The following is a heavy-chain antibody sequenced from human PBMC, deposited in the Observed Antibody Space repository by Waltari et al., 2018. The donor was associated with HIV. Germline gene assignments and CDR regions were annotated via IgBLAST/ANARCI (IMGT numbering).Heavy chain of an antibody. V-gene: IGHV3-21*01. J-gene: IGHJ4*02. D-gene: IGHD2-8*01. CDR1: GFTFSSYS. Sequence: EVQLVESGGGLVKPGGSLRLSCAASGFTFSSYSMNWVRQAPGKGLEWVSSISSSSSYIYYADSVKGRFTISRDNAKNSLYLQMNSLRAEDTAVYYCARDCTNGVCYAEGRDYWGQGTLVTVSS. CDR3: ARDCTNGVCYAEGRDY. CDR2: ISSSSSYI.